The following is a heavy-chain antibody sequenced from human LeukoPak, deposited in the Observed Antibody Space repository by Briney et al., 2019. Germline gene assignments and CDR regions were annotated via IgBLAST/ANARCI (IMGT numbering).Heavy chain of an antibody. CDR2: INWNGVST. Sequence: GGSLRLSCAASGFTVSHNYMTWVRQAPGKGLEWVSFINWNGVSTDYADSVKGRFTISRDNAKNSLFLQMNSLRAEDTAFYYCAREDGFCSGGSCYQHWGQGTLVTVSS. D-gene: IGHD2-15*01. J-gene: IGHJ1*01. CDR3: AREDGFCSGGSCYQH. CDR1: GFTVSHNY. V-gene: IGHV3-20*04.